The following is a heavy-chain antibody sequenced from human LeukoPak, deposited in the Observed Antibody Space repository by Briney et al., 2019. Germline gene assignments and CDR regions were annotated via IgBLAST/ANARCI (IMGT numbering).Heavy chain of an antibody. D-gene: IGHD3-10*01. J-gene: IGHJ6*01. V-gene: IGHV3-21*01. CDR1: GFTFSRYT. Sequence: GGSLRLSCAASGFTFSRYTLHWVRQAPGKGLECVSSISSSSTNIYYAESLKGRFTISRDNAKNSLFLQINNLRVEDTAVYFCGPNYYYYNVVDVWGQGPTVSVSS. CDR3: GPNYYYYNVVDV. CDR2: ISSSSTNI.